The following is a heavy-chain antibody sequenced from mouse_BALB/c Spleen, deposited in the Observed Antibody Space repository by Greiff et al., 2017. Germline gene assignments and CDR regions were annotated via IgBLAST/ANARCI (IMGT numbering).Heavy chain of an antibody. CDR2: ISSGGST. D-gene: IGHD1-1*01. Sequence: VMLVESGGGLVKPGGSLKLSCAASGFTFSSYAMSWVRQTPEKRLEWVASISSGGSTYYPDSVKGRFTISRDNARNILYLQMSSLRSEDTAMYYCARCDYGSSSYYAMDYWGQGTSVTVSS. J-gene: IGHJ4*01. CDR1: GFTFSSYA. V-gene: IGHV5-6-5*01. CDR3: ARCDYGSSSYYAMDY.